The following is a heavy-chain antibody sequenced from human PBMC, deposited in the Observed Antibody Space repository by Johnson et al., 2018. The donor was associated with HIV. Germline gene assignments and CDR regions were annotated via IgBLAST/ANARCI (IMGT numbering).Heavy chain of an antibody. CDR3: AREWLYGFDI. CDR1: GFTFSSAW. J-gene: IGHJ3*02. CDR2: IYSGGST. Sequence: VQLVESGGGLVKPGGSLRLSCAASGFTFSSAWMSWVRQAPGKGLEWVSVIYSGGSTYYADSVKGRFTISRDNSMNTLYLQMNRLRAEDTAVYYCAREWLYGFDIWGQGTMVTVSS. D-gene: IGHD5-24*01. V-gene: IGHV3-66*01.